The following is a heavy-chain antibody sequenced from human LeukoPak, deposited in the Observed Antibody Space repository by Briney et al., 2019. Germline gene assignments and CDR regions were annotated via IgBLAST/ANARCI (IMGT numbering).Heavy chain of an antibody. CDR2: IYYSGST. D-gene: IGHD5-18*01. CDR3: ARSDQQLWSLKYYFDY. V-gene: IGHV4-61*08. J-gene: IGHJ4*02. CDR1: GGSISSGGYY. Sequence: SETLSLTCTVSGGSISSGGYYWSWIRQHPGKGLEWIGYIYYSGSTNYNPSLKSRVTISVDTSKNQFSLKLSSVTAADTAVYYCARSDQQLWSLKYYFDYWGQGTLVTVSS.